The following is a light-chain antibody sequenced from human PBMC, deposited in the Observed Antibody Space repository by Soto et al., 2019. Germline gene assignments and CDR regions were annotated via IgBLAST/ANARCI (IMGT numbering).Light chain of an antibody. V-gene: IGKV1-39*01. Sequence: DRVTITCRASQSISRYLNWYQHKPGKAPKLLIFGASNLQSGVPSRFSGSGSGTDFTLTISSLEPEDSAVYYCQQRHNWPRTFGQ. J-gene: IGKJ1*01. CDR2: GAS. CDR1: QSISRY. CDR3: QQRHNWPRT.